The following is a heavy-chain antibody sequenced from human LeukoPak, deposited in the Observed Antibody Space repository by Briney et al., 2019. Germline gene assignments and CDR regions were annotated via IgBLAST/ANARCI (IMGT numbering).Heavy chain of an antibody. Sequence: GGSLRLSCAASDFTFSTYGMSWVRQAPGKGLKWVSSISGGGGSTYYADSVKGRFTISRDNSKNTLSLQMNSLRAEDTAIYYCAKESSLLRGPTVIYYFDFWGQGTLVTVSS. D-gene: IGHD3-10*01. CDR3: AKESSLLRGPTVIYYFDF. V-gene: IGHV3-23*01. CDR2: ISGGGGST. CDR1: DFTFSTYG. J-gene: IGHJ4*02.